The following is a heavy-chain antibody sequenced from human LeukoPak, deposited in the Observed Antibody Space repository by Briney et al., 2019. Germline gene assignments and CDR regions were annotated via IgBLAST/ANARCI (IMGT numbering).Heavy chain of an antibody. CDR2: MNPNSGNT. Sequence: GASVKVSCKASGYTFTSYDINWVRQATGQGLEWMGWMNPNSGNTGYAQKFQGRVTITRNTSISTAYMGLSSLRSEDTAVYYCARLHSSSWYLYYFDYWGQGTLVTVSS. V-gene: IGHV1-8*03. CDR1: GYTFTSYD. D-gene: IGHD6-13*01. J-gene: IGHJ4*02. CDR3: ARLHSSSWYLYYFDY.